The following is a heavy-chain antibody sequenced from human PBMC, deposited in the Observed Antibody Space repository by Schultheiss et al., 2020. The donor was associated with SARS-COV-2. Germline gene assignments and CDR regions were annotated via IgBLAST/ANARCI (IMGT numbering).Heavy chain of an antibody. CDR3: ARSIAAAGHYGMDV. J-gene: IGHJ6*02. CDR1: GFTFSSYA. D-gene: IGHD6-13*01. Sequence: GGSLRLSCAASGFTFSSYAMSWVRQAPGKGLERVSAISGSGGSTYYADSVKGRFTISRDNSKNTLYLQMNSLRAEDTAVYYCARSIAAAGHYGMDVWGQGTTVTVSS. CDR2: ISGSGGST. V-gene: IGHV3-23*01.